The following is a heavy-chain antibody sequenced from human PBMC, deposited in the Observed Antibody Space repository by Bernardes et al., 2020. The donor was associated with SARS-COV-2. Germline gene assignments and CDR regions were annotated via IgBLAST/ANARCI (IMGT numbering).Heavy chain of an antibody. CDR1: GDSVTGWY. D-gene: IGHD3-3*01. CDR3: ARQYATERTTLFGVVTLALDAFNI. V-gene: IGHV4-59*08. J-gene: IGHJ3*02. CDR2: ISYSGRT. Sequence: SETLSLTCTVAGDSVTGWYWSWIRQPPGKGLEFVAYISYSGRTNFNPSLKSRVTISIDTQRITAHLSNGSLKLSSVTDADTAVYYCARQYATERTTLFGVVTLALDAFNIWGQGTMVTVSS.